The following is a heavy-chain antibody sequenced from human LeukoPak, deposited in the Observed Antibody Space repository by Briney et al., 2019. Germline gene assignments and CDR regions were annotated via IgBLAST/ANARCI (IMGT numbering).Heavy chain of an antibody. CDR3: AGGRFDVAPAGPGLGI. Sequence: PGGSLRLSCAASGFTFDNYGMHWVRQAPGKGLEWVAFIRSDGSIKYYADSVKGRFTISRDSSKNTLYLQMNSLRAEDTAVYYCAGGRFDVAPAGPGLGIWGQGTLVTVSS. CDR2: IRSDGSIK. V-gene: IGHV3-30*02. D-gene: IGHD6-13*01. J-gene: IGHJ3*02. CDR1: GFTFDNYG.